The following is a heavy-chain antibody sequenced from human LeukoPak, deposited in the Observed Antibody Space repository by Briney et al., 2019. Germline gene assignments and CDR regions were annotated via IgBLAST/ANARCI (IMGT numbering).Heavy chain of an antibody. J-gene: IGHJ4*02. Sequence: ASVKVSCKASGYTFTSYDINWVRQATGQGLEWMGWMNPNSGNTGYAQKFQGRVTMTRNTSISTAYMELSSLRSEDTAVYYCARGLPHYYGSGSSVFDYWGQGTLVTVSS. V-gene: IGHV1-8*01. CDR1: GYTFTSYD. D-gene: IGHD3-10*01. CDR3: ARGLPHYYGSGSSVFDY. CDR2: MNPNSGNT.